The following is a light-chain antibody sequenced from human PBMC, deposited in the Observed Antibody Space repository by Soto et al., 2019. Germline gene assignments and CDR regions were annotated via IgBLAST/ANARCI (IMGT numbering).Light chain of an antibody. CDR1: SSDIGGYYY. CDR2: DVT. J-gene: IGLJ2*01. V-gene: IGLV2-11*01. CDR3: SSYAGPNFVV. Sequence: QSALTQPRSVSGSPGQSVTISCTGTSSDIGGYYYVSWYQQHPGKAPNLMIYDVTKRPSGVPDRFSGSKSGTTASLTISGLQAEDEADYYCSSYAGPNFVVFGGGTKVTVL.